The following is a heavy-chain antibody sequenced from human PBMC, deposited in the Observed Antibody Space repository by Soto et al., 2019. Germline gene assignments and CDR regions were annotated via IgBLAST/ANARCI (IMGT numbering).Heavy chain of an antibody. Sequence: QVQLQESGPGLVKPSQTLSLTCTVSGGSISSGGYYWSWIRQHPGKGLEWIGYIYYSGSTYYNPSLKRRVHIXEDESXXQFSLKLRSVTAADTAVYSCARVIVAPIGGWYFDLWGRGTLVTVSS. CDR2: IYYSGST. D-gene: IGHD5-12*01. CDR3: ARVIVAPIGGWYFDL. CDR1: GGSISSGGYY. J-gene: IGHJ2*01. V-gene: IGHV4-31*03.